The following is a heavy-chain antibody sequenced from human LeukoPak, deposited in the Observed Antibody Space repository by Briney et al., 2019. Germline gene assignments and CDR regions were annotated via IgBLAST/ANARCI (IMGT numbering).Heavy chain of an antibody. V-gene: IGHV4-34*01. Sequence: SETLSLTCAVYGGSFSGYYWSWIRQPPGKGLEWIGEINHSGSTNYNPSLKSRVTISVDTSKNQFSLKLSSVTAADTAVYYRARCPYRVWFDPWGQGTLVTVSS. D-gene: IGHD1-26*01. J-gene: IGHJ5*02. CDR1: GGSFSGYY. CDR2: INHSGST. CDR3: ARCPYRVWFDP.